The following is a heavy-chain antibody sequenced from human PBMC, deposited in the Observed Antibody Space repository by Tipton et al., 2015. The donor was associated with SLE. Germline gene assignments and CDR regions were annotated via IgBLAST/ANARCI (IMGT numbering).Heavy chain of an antibody. CDR3: ARAGFRNSFDP. CDR2: TYFRSKWYY. CDR1: GDSVSSNSVA. J-gene: IGHJ5*02. Sequence: GLVKPSQTLSLTCAISGDSVSSNSVAWNWIRQSPSRGLEWLERTYFRSKWYYEYALSVKSRITIDPDTSRNQFSLQLKSVTPEDTAVYVCARAGFRNSFDPWGQGALVAVSS. D-gene: IGHD2/OR15-2a*01. V-gene: IGHV6-1*01.